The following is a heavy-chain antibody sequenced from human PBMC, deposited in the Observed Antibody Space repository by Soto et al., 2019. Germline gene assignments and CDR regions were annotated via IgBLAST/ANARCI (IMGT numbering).Heavy chain of an antibody. D-gene: IGHD4-17*01. CDR3: ARGPTTVTPYFDY. J-gene: IGHJ4*02. CDR1: GFTFSSYG. CDR2: IWYDGSNK. V-gene: IGHV3-33*01. Sequence: GGSLRLSCAASGFTFSSYGMHWVRQAPGKGLEWVAVIWYDGSNKYYADSVKGRFTISRDNSKNTLYLQMNSLRAEDTAVYYCARGPTTVTPYFDYWGQGTLVTVSS.